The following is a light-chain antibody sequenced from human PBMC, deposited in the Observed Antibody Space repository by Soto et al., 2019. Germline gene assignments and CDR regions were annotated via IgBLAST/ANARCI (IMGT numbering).Light chain of an antibody. Sequence: DIVLTQYPATLSLSPGERATLSCMASQSVSSYLAWYQQKPGQAPRLLIYDASNRATGIPARFSGSGSGTVFTLTISSLEPEDFAVYYCQQRSNWPPLTFGGGTKVEIK. CDR1: QSVSSY. CDR3: QQRSNWPPLT. CDR2: DAS. J-gene: IGKJ4*01. V-gene: IGKV3-11*01.